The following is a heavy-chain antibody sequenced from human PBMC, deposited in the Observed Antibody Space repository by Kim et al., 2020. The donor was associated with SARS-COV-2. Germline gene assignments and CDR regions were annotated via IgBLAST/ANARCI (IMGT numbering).Heavy chain of an antibody. CDR2: ISYDGSNK. V-gene: IGHV3-30*18. D-gene: IGHD1-26*01. J-gene: IGHJ6*02. Sequence: GGSLRLSCAASGFTFSSYGMHCVRQAPGKGLEWVAVISYDGSNKYYADSVKGRFTISRDNSKNTLYLQMNSLRAEDTAVYYCAKDGMDYYYGMDVWGQGT. CDR3: AKDGMDYYYGMDV. CDR1: GFTFSSYG.